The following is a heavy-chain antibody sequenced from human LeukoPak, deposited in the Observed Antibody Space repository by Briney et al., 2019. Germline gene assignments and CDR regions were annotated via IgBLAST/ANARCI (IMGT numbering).Heavy chain of an antibody. CDR1: GFTFSSYW. D-gene: IGHD3-22*01. CDR3: AKVRMITMIAYDAFDI. V-gene: IGHV3-74*01. J-gene: IGHJ3*02. CDR2: IKTDGSST. Sequence: GGSLRLSCAASGFTFSSYWMHWVRQAPGKGLVWVSHIKTDGSSTNYAESVKGRFTISRDNAKNTVYLQMNSLRAEDTAVYYCAKVRMITMIAYDAFDIWGQGSMVTVSS.